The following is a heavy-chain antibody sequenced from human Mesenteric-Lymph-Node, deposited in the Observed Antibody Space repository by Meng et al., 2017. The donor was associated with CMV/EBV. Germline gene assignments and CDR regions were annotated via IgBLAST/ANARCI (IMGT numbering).Heavy chain of an antibody. CDR3: TRDAHYYCGGDCYYFDV. D-gene: IGHD2-21*01. Sequence: GESLKISCAASGFTFSYYSMNWVRQAPGKGLEWVSSITVSYTSYTDSVKGRFTISSDNAENSLFLQMNSLRAEDTAVYYCTRDAHYYCGGDCYYFDVWGQGSLVTVSS. CDR1: GFTFSYYS. CDR2: ITVSYT. V-gene: IGHV3-21*06. J-gene: IGHJ4*02.